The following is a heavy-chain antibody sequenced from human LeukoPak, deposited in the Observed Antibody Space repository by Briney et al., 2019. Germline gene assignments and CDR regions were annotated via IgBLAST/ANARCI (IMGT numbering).Heavy chain of an antibody. D-gene: IGHD3-10*01. CDR3: ARDHITMVRGAYGMDV. Sequence: GGSLRPSCAASGFTFSDYYMSWIRQAPGKGLEWVSYISSSGSTIYYADSVKGRFTISRDNAKNSLYLQMNSLRAEDTAVYYCARDHITMVRGAYGMDVWGQGTTVTVSS. V-gene: IGHV3-11*01. CDR2: ISSSGSTI. CDR1: GFTFSDYY. J-gene: IGHJ6*02.